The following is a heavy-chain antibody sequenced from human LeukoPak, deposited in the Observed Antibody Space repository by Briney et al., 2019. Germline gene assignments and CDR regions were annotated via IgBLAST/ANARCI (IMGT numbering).Heavy chain of an antibody. CDR2: ISSDGNDK. CDR1: GVTFRSYG. J-gene: IGHJ4*02. V-gene: IGHV3-30*03. Sequence: GGSLRLSCAVSGVTFRSYGMHWVRQAPGKGLEWVALISSDGNDKLYGDSVRGRFTISRDDSKSTLYLQMNSLRAEDTAVYYCTTKVTRGNSGHDYDDWGQGTLVTVSS. CDR3: TTKVTRGNSGHDYDD. D-gene: IGHD5-12*01.